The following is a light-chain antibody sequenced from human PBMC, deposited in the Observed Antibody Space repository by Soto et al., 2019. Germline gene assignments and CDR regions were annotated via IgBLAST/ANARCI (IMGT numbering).Light chain of an antibody. CDR1: SSDVGSYNL. CDR3: CSYAGGSTVV. CDR2: EVN. J-gene: IGLJ2*01. Sequence: QSVLTQPASVSGSPGQSITISCTGTSSDVGSYNLVSWYQQHPGKAPKLMIYEVNKRPSGVSNRFSGSKSGNTASLTISGLQAEDEADDYCCSYAGGSTVVFGGGTKLTVL. V-gene: IGLV2-23*02.